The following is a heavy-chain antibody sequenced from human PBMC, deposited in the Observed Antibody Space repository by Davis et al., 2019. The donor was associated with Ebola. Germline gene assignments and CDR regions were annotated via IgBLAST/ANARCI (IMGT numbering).Heavy chain of an antibody. CDR2: INHSGST. D-gene: IGHD5-18*01. CDR3: ARAVVDTAMDDAFDI. Sequence: SETLSLTCAVYGGSFSGYYWSWIRQPPGKGLEWIGEINHSGSTNYNPSLKSRVTISVDTSKNQFSLKLSSVTAADTAVYYCARAVVDTAMDDAFDIWGQGTMVTVSS. CDR1: GGSFSGYY. V-gene: IGHV4-34*01. J-gene: IGHJ3*02.